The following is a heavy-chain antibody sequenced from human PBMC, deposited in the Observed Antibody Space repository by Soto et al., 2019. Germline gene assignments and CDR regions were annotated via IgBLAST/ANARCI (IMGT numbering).Heavy chain of an antibody. J-gene: IGHJ3*02. CDR1: GGTFSSYA. Sequence: SVKVSCKASGGTFSSYAISWVRQAPGQGLEWMGGIIPIFGTANYAHKFQGRVTITADESTSTAYMELSSLRSEDTAVYYCARGYYYDSSGYKEIWGQGTMVTVSS. CDR3: ARGYYYDSSGYKEI. V-gene: IGHV1-69*13. CDR2: IIPIFGTA. D-gene: IGHD3-22*01.